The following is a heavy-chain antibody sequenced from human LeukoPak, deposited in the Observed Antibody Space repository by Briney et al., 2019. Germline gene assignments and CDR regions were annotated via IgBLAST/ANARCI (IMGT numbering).Heavy chain of an antibody. V-gene: IGHV6-1*01. D-gene: IGHD3-10*01. J-gene: IGHJ5*02. Sequence: SQTLSLTCAISGDSVSSNSAAWNWIRQSPSRGLEWLGRTYYRSKWYNDYAVSVKSRITINPDTSKNQFSLQLNSVTPVDTAVYYCARWEDGFGELLEDNWFDPWGQGTLVTVSS. CDR3: ARWEDGFGELLEDNWFDP. CDR2: TYYRSKWYN. CDR1: GDSVSSNSAA.